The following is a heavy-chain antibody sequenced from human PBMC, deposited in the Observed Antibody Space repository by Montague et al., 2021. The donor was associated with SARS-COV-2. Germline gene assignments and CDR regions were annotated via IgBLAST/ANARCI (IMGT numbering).Heavy chain of an antibody. CDR2: IRSSVGGSTX. CDR3: ARDRDWDDWCGMDV. Sequence: SLRLSCAASGFIFSSYEMNWDRQAPGKVLEWISYIRSSVGGSTXXXTXXXKGRFTISRDNAKNSLYLQMNSLRVEDTAIYYCARDRDWDDWCGMDVWGQGTTVTVSS. J-gene: IGHJ6*02. CDR1: GFIFSSYE. V-gene: IGHV3-48*03. D-gene: IGHD2-21*01.